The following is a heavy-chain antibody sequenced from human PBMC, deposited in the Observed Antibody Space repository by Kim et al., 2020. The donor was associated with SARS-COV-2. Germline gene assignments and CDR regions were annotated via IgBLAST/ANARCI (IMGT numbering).Heavy chain of an antibody. D-gene: IGHD3-16*02. CDR3: AKNRRYRTTGLRYFDH. CDR2: ISTNTGNP. V-gene: IGHV7-4-1*02. CDR1: GYTLTDYA. Sequence: ASVKVSCKASGYTLTDYAMNWVRQAPGQGLEWMGWISTNTGNPTYAQDFKGRFVFSWDTSVNTAYLQINSLKAEDTAVYYCAKNRRYRTTGLRYFDHWGQGTLVTVSS. J-gene: IGHJ4*02.